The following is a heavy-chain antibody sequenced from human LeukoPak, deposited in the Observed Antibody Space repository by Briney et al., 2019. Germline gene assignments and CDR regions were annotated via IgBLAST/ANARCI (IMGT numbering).Heavy chain of an antibody. D-gene: IGHD2-2*01. CDR3: AKGRYQLND. CDR2: ISVSGGNT. Sequence: GGSLRLSCAASGFTFSTFAMSWVRQAPGKGLEWVSAISVSGGNTYYADSVKGRFSISRDDSKNTLYLQMNSLRVEDTALYYCAKGRYQLNDWGHGTLVTVSS. CDR1: GFTFSTFA. V-gene: IGHV3-23*01. J-gene: IGHJ4*01.